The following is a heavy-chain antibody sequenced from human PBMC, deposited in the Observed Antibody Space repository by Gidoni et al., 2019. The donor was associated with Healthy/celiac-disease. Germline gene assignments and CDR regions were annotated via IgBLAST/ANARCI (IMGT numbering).Heavy chain of an antibody. D-gene: IGHD6-19*01. V-gene: IGHV3-30-3*01. Sequence: QVQLVESGGGVVQPGRSLRLSCAASGFPFSSYAMPWFRQAPGKGLEWVAVISYDGSNKYYADSVKGRFTISRDNSKNTLYLQMNSLRAEDTAVYYCARAWGLAVADTLGYFDYWGQGTLVTVSS. CDR2: ISYDGSNK. CDR1: GFPFSSYA. CDR3: ARAWGLAVADTLGYFDY. J-gene: IGHJ4*02.